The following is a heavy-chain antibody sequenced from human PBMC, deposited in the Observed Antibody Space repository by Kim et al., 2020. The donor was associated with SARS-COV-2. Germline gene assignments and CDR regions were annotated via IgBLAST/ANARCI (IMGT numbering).Heavy chain of an antibody. D-gene: IGHD4-17*01. CDR3: ARIRGIYGQ. Sequence: GGSLRLSCAASGFTFSDHFVDWVRQAPGKGLEWVGRTKNKEYSYTTEYAASVKGRFTIARDDSKNSLYLQMNSLKTEDTAVYYCARIRGIYGQWGQGTLVTVSS. V-gene: IGHV3-72*01. CDR2: TKNKEYSYTT. J-gene: IGHJ4*02. CDR1: GFTFSDHF.